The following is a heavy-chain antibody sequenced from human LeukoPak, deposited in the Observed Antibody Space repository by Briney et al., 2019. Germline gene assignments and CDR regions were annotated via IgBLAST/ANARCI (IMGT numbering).Heavy chain of an antibody. Sequence: GGSLRLSCAASGFTLSSYEMNWVRQAPGKGLEWVSYISSSGSTIYYADSVKGRFTISRDNAKNSLYLQMNSLRAEDTAVYYCARDRDDSTTVTTPLYFDYWGQGTLVTVSS. J-gene: IGHJ4*02. CDR2: ISSSGSTI. D-gene: IGHD4-17*01. CDR3: ARDRDDSTTVTTPLYFDY. V-gene: IGHV3-48*03. CDR1: GFTLSSYE.